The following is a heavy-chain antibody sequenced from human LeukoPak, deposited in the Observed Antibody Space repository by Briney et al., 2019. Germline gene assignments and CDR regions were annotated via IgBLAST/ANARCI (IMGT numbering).Heavy chain of an antibody. D-gene: IGHD2-15*01. V-gene: IGHV1-2*02. CDR3: ARDQAAKYLYGMDV. J-gene: IGHJ6*02. CDR1: GYTFTGYY. CDR2: INPNSGGT. Sequence: ASVKVSCKASGYTFTGYYMHWVRQAPGQGLEWMGWINPNSGGTNYAQKFQGRVTMTRDTSISTAYMELSRLRSDDTAVYYCARDQAAKYLYGMDVWGQGTTVTVSS.